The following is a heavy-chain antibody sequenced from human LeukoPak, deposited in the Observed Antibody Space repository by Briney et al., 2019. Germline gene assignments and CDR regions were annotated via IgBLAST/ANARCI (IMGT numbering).Heavy chain of an antibody. Sequence: PSETLSLTCTVFGGAVNSYYWSWIRQTPGKGLEWIGYISHSGNTDYAPSLKSRVTMSLDASKNQFSLKLSSVTAADTALYYSARGFCSDEICQVFTHWGQGTLVTVSS. CDR1: GGAVNSYY. CDR3: ARGFCSDEICQVFTH. V-gene: IGHV4-59*02. CDR2: ISHSGNT. D-gene: IGHD3-3*01. J-gene: IGHJ4*02.